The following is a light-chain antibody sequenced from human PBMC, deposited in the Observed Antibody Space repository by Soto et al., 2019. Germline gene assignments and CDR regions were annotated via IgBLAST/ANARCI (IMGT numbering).Light chain of an antibody. CDR1: SSNIGSNP. CDR3: AAWDDRLNGPV. J-gene: IGLJ2*01. V-gene: IGLV1-44*01. Sequence: QSVLTQSPSASGTPGQRVTISCSGSSSNIGSNPVNWYQQLPGTAPKLLIHSNNQRPSGVPDRFSDSKSGTSASLAISGLQSEDEADYYCAAWDDRLNGPVFGGGTKLTVL. CDR2: SNN.